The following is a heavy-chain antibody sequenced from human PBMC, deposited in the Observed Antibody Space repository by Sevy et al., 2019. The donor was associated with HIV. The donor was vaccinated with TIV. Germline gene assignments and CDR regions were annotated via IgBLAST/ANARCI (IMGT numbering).Heavy chain of an antibody. V-gene: IGHV6-1*01. D-gene: IGHD3-22*01. CDR1: GDSVSSNSAA. J-gene: IGHJ6*02. CDR3: ARGDYYDSSYYYYGMDV. CDR2: TYYRSKWYN. Sequence: KQSQTLSLPCAISGDSVSSNSAAWNWIRQSPSRGLEWLGRTYYRSKWYNDYAVSVKSRITINPDTSKNQFSLQLNSVIPEDTAVYYCARGDYYDSSYYYYGMDVWGQGTTVTVSS.